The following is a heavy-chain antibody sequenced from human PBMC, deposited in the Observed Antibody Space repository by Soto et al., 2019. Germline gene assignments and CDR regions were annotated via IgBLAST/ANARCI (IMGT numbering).Heavy chain of an antibody. J-gene: IGHJ5*02. D-gene: IGHD5-18*01. Sequence: GASVKVSCKASGYTFTSYAMHWVRQAPGQRLEWMGWINAGNGNTKYSQKFQGRVTITRDTSASTAYMELSSLRSEDTAVYYCARDSNQEEGYSYGYELGWFDPWGQGTLVTVSS. V-gene: IGHV1-3*01. CDR1: GYTFTSYA. CDR3: ARDSNQEEGYSYGYELGWFDP. CDR2: INAGNGNT.